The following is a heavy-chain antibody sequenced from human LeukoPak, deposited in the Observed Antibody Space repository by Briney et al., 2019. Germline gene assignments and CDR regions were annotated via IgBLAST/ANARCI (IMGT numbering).Heavy chain of an antibody. V-gene: IGHV3-53*01. CDR3: ARDSYRSSTSCYDY. J-gene: IGHJ4*02. D-gene: IGHD2-2*01. CDR2: IYSGDST. Sequence: GLEWVXVIYSGDSTYYADSVKGRVTISRENSKNTLYLQMNSLRAEDTAMYYCARDSYRSSTSCYDYWGQGTLVTVSS.